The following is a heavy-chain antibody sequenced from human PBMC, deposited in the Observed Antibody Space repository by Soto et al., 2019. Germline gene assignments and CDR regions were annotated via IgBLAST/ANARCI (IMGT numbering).Heavy chain of an antibody. CDR1: GSTFGDYA. J-gene: IGHJ3*02. Sequence: GGSLRLSCTASGSTFGDYAMSWFRQAPGKGLEWVGFIRSKAYGGTTEYAASLKGRFTISRDDSKSIAYLQMNSLKTEDTAVYYCSRILSSGYGSGAFDIWGQGTMVTVSS. CDR2: IRSKAYGGTT. D-gene: IGHD3-22*01. CDR3: SRILSSGYGSGAFDI. V-gene: IGHV3-49*03.